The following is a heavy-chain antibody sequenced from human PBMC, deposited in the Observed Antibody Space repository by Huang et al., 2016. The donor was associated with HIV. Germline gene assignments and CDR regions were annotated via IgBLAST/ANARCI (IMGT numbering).Heavy chain of an antibody. Sequence: QIQLVQSGAEVKKPGASVKVSCKASGYTFTNYDINRVRQASGHGLGWMGGRNPKSGNVGYTKKFQGRVAILRNSSINTSYLEVTSLTSEDTAVYYCARGFGINYNHEVFDVWGQGTMVTVSS. CDR2: RNPKSGNV. V-gene: IGHV1-8*01. CDR3: ARGFGINYNHEVFDV. D-gene: IGHD3-10*01. CDR1: GYTFTNYD. J-gene: IGHJ3*01.